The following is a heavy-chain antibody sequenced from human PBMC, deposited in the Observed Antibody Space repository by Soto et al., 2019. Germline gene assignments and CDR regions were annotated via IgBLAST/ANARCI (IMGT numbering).Heavy chain of an antibody. D-gene: IGHD3-3*01. CDR1: GFSLTTSGVG. V-gene: IGHV2-5*02. Sequence: QITLNESGPTQVKPRQTLTLTCTFSGFSLTTSGVGVGWIRQSPGKAPEWLALIYWDDDKRYSPSLKSRLTITKYTSKNQVVLTMADLDPADTATYYCAPRVLRTVFGLVTTTAIYFDFWGQGTPVAVSS. CDR3: APRVLRTVFGLVTTTAIYFDF. CDR2: IYWDDDK. J-gene: IGHJ4*02.